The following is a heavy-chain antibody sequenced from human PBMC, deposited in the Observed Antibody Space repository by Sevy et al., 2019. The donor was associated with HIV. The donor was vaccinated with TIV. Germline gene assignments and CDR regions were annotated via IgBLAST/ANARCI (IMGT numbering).Heavy chain of an antibody. D-gene: IGHD6-13*01. CDR2: INWNGGST. Sequence: GGSLRLSCAASGFTFDANGMSWVRQAPGKGLEWVSGINWNGGSTGYADSVKGRFTISRDNAKNSLYLQMNNLRAEDTALYHCATSYSSKLHRFDYWGQGTLVTVSS. V-gene: IGHV3-20*01. CDR1: GFTFDANG. CDR3: ATSYSSKLHRFDY. J-gene: IGHJ4*02.